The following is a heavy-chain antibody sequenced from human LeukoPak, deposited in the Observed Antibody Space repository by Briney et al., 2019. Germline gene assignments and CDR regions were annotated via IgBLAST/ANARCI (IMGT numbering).Heavy chain of an antibody. J-gene: IGHJ6*03. CDR2: IHHSWST. D-gene: IGHD2-8*01. CDR1: GFTFSSYEM. CDR3: ASNGYYCIDV. Sequence: GSLRLSCAASGFTFSSYEMNWVRQAPGKGLEWIGEIHHSWSTNYNPSFETRVTISVDKSKNQLSLKVSSVTAADTAVYFCASNGYYCIDVWGKGTTVTVSS. V-gene: IGHV4-4*01.